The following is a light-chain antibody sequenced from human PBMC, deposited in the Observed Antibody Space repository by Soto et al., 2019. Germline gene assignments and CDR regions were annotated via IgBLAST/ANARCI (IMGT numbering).Light chain of an antibody. J-gene: IGLJ1*01. CDR3: QVWDSSTDDLYV. Sequence: SYDLTQPPSVSVSPGQTAIFTCYGNNIGSNSVHWYQQKPGRAPVLVVYADSDRPSGVPERFSGSNSGNTATLTISRVEAGDEADYYCQVWDSSTDDLYVFGPGTKVTVL. V-gene: IGLV3-21*02. CDR2: ADS. CDR1: NIGSNS.